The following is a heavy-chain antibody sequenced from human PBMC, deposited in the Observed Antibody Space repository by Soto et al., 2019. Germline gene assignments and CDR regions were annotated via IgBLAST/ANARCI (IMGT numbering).Heavy chain of an antibody. J-gene: IGHJ5*02. V-gene: IGHV4-59*08. Sequence: SETLSLTCTVSGGSISSYYWSWIRQPPGKGLEWIGYIYYSGSTNYNPSLKSRVTISVDTSKNQFSLKLSSVTAADTAVYYCARHIAAAGTAGWFDPWGQGTLVTVSS. CDR2: IYYSGST. CDR3: ARHIAAAGTAGWFDP. D-gene: IGHD6-13*01. CDR1: GGSISSYY.